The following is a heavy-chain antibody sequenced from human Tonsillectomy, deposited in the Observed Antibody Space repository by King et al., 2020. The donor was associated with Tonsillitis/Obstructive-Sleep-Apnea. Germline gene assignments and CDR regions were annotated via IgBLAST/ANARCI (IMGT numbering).Heavy chain of an antibody. CDR1: GGSISSISYY. CDR3: ARRHGGNSGHWFDP. CDR2: IYYSGST. J-gene: IGHJ5*02. V-gene: IGHV4-39*01. D-gene: IGHD4-23*01. Sequence: QLQESGPGLVKPSETLSLTCTVSGGSISSISYYWGWIRQPPGMGLECIGTIYYSGSTYYNPSLRSRVTISVDTSKNQFSLKLRSVTAADTAVYYGARRHGGNSGHWFDPWGQGTLVTVSA.